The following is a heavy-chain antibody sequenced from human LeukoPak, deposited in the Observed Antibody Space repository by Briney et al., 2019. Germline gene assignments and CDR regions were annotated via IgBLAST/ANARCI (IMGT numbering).Heavy chain of an antibody. CDR2: IWSGGSNK. CDR1: GFLFSSSG. CDR3: AKDRDGSGSYYFDWFDP. V-gene: IGHV3-33*06. J-gene: IGHJ5*02. D-gene: IGHD3-10*01. Sequence: PGGSLRLSCAASGFLFSSSGMHWVRQVPGKGLEWVAVIWSGGSNKYYADSVKGRFTISRDNSKNTLYLQMNSLRAEDTAVYYCAKDRDGSGSYYFDWFDPWGQGTLVTVSS.